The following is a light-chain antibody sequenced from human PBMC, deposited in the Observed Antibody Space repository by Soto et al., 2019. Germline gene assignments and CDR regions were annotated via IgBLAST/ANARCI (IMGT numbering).Light chain of an antibody. CDR2: EAS. J-gene: IGLJ1*01. CDR1: SIYVGGYND. V-gene: IGLV2-14*01. CDR3: TSYTSTTASV. Sequence: QSALTQPASVSGSPGQSITISCTGTSIYVGGYNDVSWYQQPPGKAPKLMIYEASNRPAGVSSRFSGSNSGTTASPTISGLHAEDEDDYYCTSYTSTTASVFGSGTKLTVL.